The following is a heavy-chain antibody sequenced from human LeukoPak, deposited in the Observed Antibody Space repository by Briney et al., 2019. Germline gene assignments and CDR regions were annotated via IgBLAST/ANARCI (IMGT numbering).Heavy chain of an antibody. V-gene: IGHV1-69*05. CDR1: GGTFSNDG. Sequence: SVKVSCKASGGTFSNDGISWVRQAPGQGLEWMGGVIPIFGTTKYAQKFQGRVTITRDDSTSTAYMELSSLRSDDTAVYYCARMPTNMYYYFYMDVWGKGTTVTVSS. CDR3: ARMPTNMYYYFYMDV. CDR2: VIPIFGTT. D-gene: IGHD5-24*01. J-gene: IGHJ6*03.